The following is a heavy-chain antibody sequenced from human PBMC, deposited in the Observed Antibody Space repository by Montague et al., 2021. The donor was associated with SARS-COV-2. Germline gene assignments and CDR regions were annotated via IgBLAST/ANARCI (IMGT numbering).Heavy chain of an antibody. CDR3: ARTYAPSAVAVGY. D-gene: IGHD6-19*01. J-gene: IGHJ4*02. CDR2: IDWDDDK. Sequence: PALVKPTQTLTLTCTFSGFSLNTSGMCVSWIRQPPGKALEWLARIDWDDDKYYSTSLKTRPTISKGTSKNQVVLTMTNMDPVDTATYYCARTYAPSAVAVGYWGQGTLVTVSS. V-gene: IGHV2-70*11. CDR1: GFSLNTSGMC.